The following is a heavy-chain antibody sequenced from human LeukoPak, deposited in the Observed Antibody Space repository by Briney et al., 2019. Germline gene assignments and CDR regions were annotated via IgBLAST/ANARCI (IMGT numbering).Heavy chain of an antibody. CDR2: ISSSGSTI. V-gene: IGHV3-11*01. CDR3: ARCRDGYNTYYLDY. CDR1: GFTFSDYY. Sequence: GGSLSLSCAASGFTFSDYYMSWIRQAPGKGLEWVSYISSSGSTIYYADSVKGRFTISRDNAKNSLYLQMNSLRAEDTAVYYCARCRDGYNTYYLDYWGQGTLVTVSS. J-gene: IGHJ4*02. D-gene: IGHD5-24*01.